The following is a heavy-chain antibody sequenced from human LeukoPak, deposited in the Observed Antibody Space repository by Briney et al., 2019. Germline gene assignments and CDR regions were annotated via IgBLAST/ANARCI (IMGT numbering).Heavy chain of an antibody. Sequence: ASVKVSCKASGYTFTDYYIHWVRQAPGQGLEWMGEINPKSGGTDYAQRFQGRVTMTKDTSISTAYMELNSLRSDDTAMYYCVRDDDSNCYDPWGRGTRVTVSS. J-gene: IGHJ5*02. V-gene: IGHV1-2*02. CDR3: VRDDDSNCYDP. CDR2: INPKSGGT. CDR1: GYTFTDYY. D-gene: IGHD2-21*01.